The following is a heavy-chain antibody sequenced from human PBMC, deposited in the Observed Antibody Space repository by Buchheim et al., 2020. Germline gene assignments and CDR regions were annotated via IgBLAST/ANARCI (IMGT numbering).Heavy chain of an antibody. V-gene: IGHV3-48*01. CDR2: ISSSSDSI. CDR1: GFTFSSYS. J-gene: IGHJ4*02. D-gene: IGHD2-15*01. Sequence: EVQLVESGGGLVQPGGSLRLSCAASGFTFSSYSMNWVRQAPGKGLEWVSYISSSSDSIYYADSVEGRFTISRDNAKNSLYLPMNSLRAEDTAVYYCTRGQAAPSDYWGQGAL. CDR3: TRGQAAPSDY.